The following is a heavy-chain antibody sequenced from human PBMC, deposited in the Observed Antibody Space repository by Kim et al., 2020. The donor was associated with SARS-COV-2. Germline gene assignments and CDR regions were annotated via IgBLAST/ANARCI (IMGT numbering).Heavy chain of an antibody. V-gene: IGHV3-21*01. CDR3: ARDKAEWLLSGYGMDV. J-gene: IGHJ6*02. D-gene: IGHD3-3*01. Sequence: DSLKGRFTISRENAKNSLYLQMNSLRAEDTAVYYFARDKAEWLLSGYGMDVWGQGTTVTVSS.